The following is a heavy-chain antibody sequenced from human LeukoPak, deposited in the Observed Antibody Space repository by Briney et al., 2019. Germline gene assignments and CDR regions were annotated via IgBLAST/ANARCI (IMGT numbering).Heavy chain of an antibody. D-gene: IGHD2-2*01. J-gene: IGHJ3*02. CDR3: AKDLGVPAATNAFDI. CDR1: GFTFSSYG. V-gene: IGHV3-30*18. CDR2: ISYDGSNK. Sequence: GGSLRLSCAASGFTFSSYGMHWVRQAPGKGLEWLAVISYDGSNKYYADSVKGRFTISRDNSKNTLYLQMNSLRAEDTAVYYCAKDLGVPAATNAFDIWGQGTMVTVSS.